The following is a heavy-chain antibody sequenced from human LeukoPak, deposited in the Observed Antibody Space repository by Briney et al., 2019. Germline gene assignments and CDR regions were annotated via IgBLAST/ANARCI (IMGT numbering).Heavy chain of an antibody. CDR3: ARLGGNWNSPGRDY. D-gene: IGHD3-10*01. V-gene: IGHV4-59*08. CDR2: ISYTGTT. Sequence: PSETLSLTCSVSGGSINGYSWTWIRQPPGMRLEWIGHISYTGTTNYNPSLTTRVAISVDTSKNQFSLKLTSVTAADTGMYFCARLGGNWNSPGRDYWGQGILVTVSS. CDR1: GGSINGYS. J-gene: IGHJ4*02.